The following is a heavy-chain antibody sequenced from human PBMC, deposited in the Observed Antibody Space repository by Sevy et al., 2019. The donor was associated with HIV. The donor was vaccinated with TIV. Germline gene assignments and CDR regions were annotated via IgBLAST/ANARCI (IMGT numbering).Heavy chain of an antibody. Sequence: GGSLRLSCAASGFTFSTYNMNCVRQAPGKGLEWVSYISSSSSTIYYADSVKGRFTISRDNAKNSLYLQMNSLRDEDTAVYYCAREQSEALDYWGQGTLVTVSS. J-gene: IGHJ4*02. CDR2: ISSSSSTI. V-gene: IGHV3-48*02. CDR3: AREQSEALDY. CDR1: GFTFSTYN.